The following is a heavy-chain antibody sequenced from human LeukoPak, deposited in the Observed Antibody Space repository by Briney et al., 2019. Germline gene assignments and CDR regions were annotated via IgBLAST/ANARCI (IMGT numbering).Heavy chain of an antibody. V-gene: IGHV5-51*01. J-gene: IGHJ4*02. CDR1: GYSFTSYW. Sequence: GESLKISCKGSGYSFTSYWIGWVRQMPGKGLEWMGIIYPGDSDTRYSPSFQGQVTISADKSISTAYPQWSSLKASDTAMYYCARVLDGSGDYFDYWGQGTLVTVSS. CDR3: ARVLDGSGDYFDY. D-gene: IGHD5-24*01. CDR2: IYPGDSDT.